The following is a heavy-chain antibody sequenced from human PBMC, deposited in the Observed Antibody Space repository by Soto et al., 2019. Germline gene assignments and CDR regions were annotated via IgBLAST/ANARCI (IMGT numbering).Heavy chain of an antibody. Sequence: QVQLVESGGGVVQPGRSLRLSCAASGFTFSSYGMHWVRQAPGKGLEWVAVISYDGSNKYYADSVKGRFTISRDNSKNTLYQQMNSLRAEDTAVYYCEKDQEYCSSTSCYYYYYYYGIDVWGQGTTVTVSS. J-gene: IGHJ6*02. CDR2: ISYDGSNK. CDR3: EKDQEYCSSTSCYYYYYYYGIDV. V-gene: IGHV3-30*18. CDR1: GFTFSSYG. D-gene: IGHD2-2*01.